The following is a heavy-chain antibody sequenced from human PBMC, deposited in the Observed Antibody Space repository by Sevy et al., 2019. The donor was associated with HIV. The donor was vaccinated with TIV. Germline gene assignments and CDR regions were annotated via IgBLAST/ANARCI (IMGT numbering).Heavy chain of an antibody. D-gene: IGHD1-26*01. CDR3: AGENAWGRGYS. CDR2: IYYNGHI. J-gene: IGHJ4*02. CDR1: GGSITSLY. Sequence: SETLSLTCTVSGGSITSLYWNWIRQPPGKGLEWIANIYYNGHINYNPSLKSQVTLLLDTSKNQFSLRLSSVTAADTAMYYCAGENAWGRGYSWGQGTLVTVSS. V-gene: IGHV4-59*08.